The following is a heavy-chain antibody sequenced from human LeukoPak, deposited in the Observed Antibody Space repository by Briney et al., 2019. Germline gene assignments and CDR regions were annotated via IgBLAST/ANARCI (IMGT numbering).Heavy chain of an antibody. D-gene: IGHD3-9*01. J-gene: IGHJ4*02. CDR2: INTNTGNP. Sequence: ASVKVSCKASGYTFTSYAMNWVRQAPGQGLEWMGWINTNTGNPTYAQGFTGRFVFSLDTSVSTAYLQISSLNAEDTAVYYCARVFHYDILTDPFDYWGQGTLVTVSS. CDR3: ARVFHYDILTDPFDY. V-gene: IGHV7-4-1*02. CDR1: GYTFTSYA.